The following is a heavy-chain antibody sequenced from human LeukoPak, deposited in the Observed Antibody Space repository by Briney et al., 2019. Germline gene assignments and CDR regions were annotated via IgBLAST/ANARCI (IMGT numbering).Heavy chain of an antibody. CDR1: GGSISSYY. V-gene: IGHV4-59*12. J-gene: IGHJ4*02. Sequence: SETLSLTCTVSGGSISSYYWSWIRQPPGKGLEWIGYIYYSGSTNYNPSLKSRVTISVDKSKNQFSLKLSSVTAADTAVYYCARDAGTAAAAGTVIDDYWGQGTLVTVSS. CDR3: ARDAGTAAAAGTVIDDY. CDR2: IYYSGST. D-gene: IGHD6-13*01.